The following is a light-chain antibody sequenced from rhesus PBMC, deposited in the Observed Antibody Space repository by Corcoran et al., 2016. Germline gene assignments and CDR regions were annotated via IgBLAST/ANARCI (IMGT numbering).Light chain of an antibody. Sequence: DIQMTQSPSSLSASVGDRVTITCRASENVNQHLHWYQQKPGKAPKLLIFGKSRLNSGVPARFSGRGYGTDFTLTISSLQPADVATYYCQQSYGVPLTFGPGTKLD. CDR2: GKS. J-gene: IGKJ3*01. CDR3: QQSYGVPLT. V-gene: IGKV1-74*01. CDR1: ENVNQH.